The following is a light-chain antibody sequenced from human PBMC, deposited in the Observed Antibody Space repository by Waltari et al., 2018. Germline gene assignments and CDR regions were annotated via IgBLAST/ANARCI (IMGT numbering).Light chain of an antibody. J-gene: IGLJ2*01. Sequence: QSVLTQPPSASGTPGQRVTISCSGSSSNIGSNYVYWYQQLPGTAPKLLIYRNNQRPPGVPDRVAGSKSGTSASLAISGLRSEDEADYYCAAWDDSLSGPVFGGGTKLTVL. CDR1: SSNIGSNY. CDR2: RNN. V-gene: IGLV1-47*01. CDR3: AAWDDSLSGPV.